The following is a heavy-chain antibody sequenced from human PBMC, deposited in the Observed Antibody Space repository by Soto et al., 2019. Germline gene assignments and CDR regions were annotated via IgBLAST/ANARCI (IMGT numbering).Heavy chain of an antibody. J-gene: IGHJ4*02. Sequence: GGSLRLSCAASGFTFRNYAMNWVRQAPGRGLEWVSGISYSGGSTFYADSVEGRFTISRDDSKNTLFLQMNSLRAEDTAVYFCAKGDSIFGVVLPHFDYWGQGT. CDR2: ISYSGGST. D-gene: IGHD3-3*02. V-gene: IGHV3-23*01. CDR3: AKGDSIFGVVLPHFDY. CDR1: GFTFRNYA.